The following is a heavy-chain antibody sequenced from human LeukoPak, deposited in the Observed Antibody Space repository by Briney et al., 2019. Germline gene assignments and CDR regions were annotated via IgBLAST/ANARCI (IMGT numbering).Heavy chain of an antibody. CDR1: GFTFSDYY. CDR2: ISSSSSYT. V-gene: IGHV3-11*06. Sequence: GGSLRLSCAASGFTFSDYYMSWIRQAPGKGLEWVSYISSSSSYTNYADSVKGRLTISRDNAKNSLYLQMNSLRAEDTAVYYCARWRFGDQSIDIWGQGTMVTVSS. CDR3: ARWRFGDQSIDI. J-gene: IGHJ3*02. D-gene: IGHD3-10*01.